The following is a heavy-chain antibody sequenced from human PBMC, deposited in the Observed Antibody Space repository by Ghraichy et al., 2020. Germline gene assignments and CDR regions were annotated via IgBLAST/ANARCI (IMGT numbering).Heavy chain of an antibody. Sequence: SETLSLTCAVYGGSFSGYYWSWIRQPPGKGLEWIGEINHSGSTNYNPSLKSRVTISVDTSKNQFSLKLSSVTAADTAVYYCARGLGYSSGWKDYWGQGTLVPVSS. CDR2: INHSGST. CDR1: GGSFSGYY. J-gene: IGHJ4*02. CDR3: ARGLGYSSGWKDY. V-gene: IGHV4-34*01. D-gene: IGHD6-19*01.